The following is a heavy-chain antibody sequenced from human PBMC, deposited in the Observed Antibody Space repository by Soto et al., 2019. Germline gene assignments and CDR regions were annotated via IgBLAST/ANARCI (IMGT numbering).Heavy chain of an antibody. CDR1: GGTFSSYA. D-gene: IGHD1-26*01. Sequence: SVKVSCKASGGTFSSYAISWVRQAPGQGLEWMGGIIPIFGTANYAQKFQGRVTITADESTSTAYMELSSLRSEDTAVYYCAREGGRPYGMDVWGQGTTVTVSS. CDR3: AREGGRPYGMDV. J-gene: IGHJ6*02. CDR2: IIPIFGTA. V-gene: IGHV1-69*13.